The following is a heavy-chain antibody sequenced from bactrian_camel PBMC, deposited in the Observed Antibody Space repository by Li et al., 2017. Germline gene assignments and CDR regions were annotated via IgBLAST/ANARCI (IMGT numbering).Heavy chain of an antibody. CDR3: AADSAALVLGAPEADDFTY. CDR1: EATVNRRC. Sequence: HVQLVESGGGSVQEGGSLRLSCALSEATVNRRCMGWFRQAPGKEREGVATLDDEGSTTYAESVKGRFNISLDVAKNTLYLQMNSLRPEDTAMYYCAADSAALVLGAPEADDFTYWGQGTQVTVS. J-gene: IGHJ4*01. D-gene: IGHD1*01. V-gene: IGHV3S53*01. CDR2: LDDEGST.